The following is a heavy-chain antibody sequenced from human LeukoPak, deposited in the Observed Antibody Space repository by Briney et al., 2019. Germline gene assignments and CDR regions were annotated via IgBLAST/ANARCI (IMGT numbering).Heavy chain of an antibody. J-gene: IGHJ6*03. CDR2: IREDGNER. Sequence: PGGSLRLSCVATGFTFTKHWMSWVRQSRGKGLECVAKIREDGNERHYMDSVKGRFTISRDNSKNTLYLQMNSLRAEDTAVYYCAKGAYSNYVWYYYMDVWGKGTTVTVSS. CDR3: AKGAYSNYVWYYYMDV. CDR1: GFTFTKHW. D-gene: IGHD4-11*01. V-gene: IGHV3-7*01.